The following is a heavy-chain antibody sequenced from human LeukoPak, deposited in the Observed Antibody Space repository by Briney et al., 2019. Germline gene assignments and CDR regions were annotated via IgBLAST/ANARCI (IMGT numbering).Heavy chain of an antibody. CDR2: IVPSDSYT. D-gene: IGHD3-22*01. V-gene: IGHV5-10-1*01. J-gene: IGHJ6*02. CDR3: ASSYYDSSGYRYYYYGMDV. Sequence: GESLKISCKGSAYSFTSYWIIWARQMPGKGLEWMGRIVPSDSYTNYSPTFQGHVTISADKSISTAYLQWSSLKASDTAMYYCASSYYDSSGYRYYYYGMDVWGQGTTVTVSS. CDR1: AYSFTSYW.